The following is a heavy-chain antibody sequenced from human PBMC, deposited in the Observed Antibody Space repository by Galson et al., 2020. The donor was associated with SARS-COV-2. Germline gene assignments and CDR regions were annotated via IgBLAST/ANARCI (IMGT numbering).Heavy chain of an antibody. CDR1: GYTFANYD. D-gene: IGHD3-9*01. J-gene: IGHJ6*03. CDR2: MNPKSGNT. V-gene: IGHV1-8*03. Sequence: ASVKVSCKASGYTFANYDVNWVRQATGQGLEWMGWMNPKSGNTGYAPRFQGRVTITRDTSISTAYLELSSLRSEDTAVYYCARASKHYNFLTGYLNYYYYYMDVWGTGTTVTISS. CDR3: ARASKHYNFLTGYLNYYYYYMDV.